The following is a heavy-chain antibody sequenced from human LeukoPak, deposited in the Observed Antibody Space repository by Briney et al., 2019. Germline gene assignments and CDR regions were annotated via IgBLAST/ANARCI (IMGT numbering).Heavy chain of an antibody. D-gene: IGHD5-12*01. CDR3: ARARGYSGYDWVGYFDY. Sequence: ASVKVSCKASGGTFSSYAISWVRQAPGQGLEWMGGIIPIFGTANYAQKFQGRVTITTDESTSTAYMELSSLRSEDTAVYYCARARGYSGYDWVGYFDYWGQGTLVTVSS. J-gene: IGHJ4*02. CDR1: GGTFSSYA. V-gene: IGHV1-69*05. CDR2: IIPIFGTA.